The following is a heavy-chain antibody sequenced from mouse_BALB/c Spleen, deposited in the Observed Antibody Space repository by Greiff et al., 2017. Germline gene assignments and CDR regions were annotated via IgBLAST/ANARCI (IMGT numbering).Heavy chain of an antibody. D-gene: IGHD1-1*01. V-gene: IGHV1-31*01. CDR2: INPYNGAT. Sequence: VQLQQSGPELVKPGASVKISCKASGYSFTGYYMHWVKQSHVKSLEWIGRINPYNGATSYNQNFKDKASLTVDKSSSTAYMELHSLTSEDSAVYYCARDYGRGYAMDYWGQGTSVTVSS. J-gene: IGHJ4*01. CDR1: GYSFTGYY. CDR3: ARDYGRGYAMDY.